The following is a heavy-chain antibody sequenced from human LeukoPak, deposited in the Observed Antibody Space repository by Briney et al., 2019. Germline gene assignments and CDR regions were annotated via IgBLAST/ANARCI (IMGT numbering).Heavy chain of an antibody. J-gene: IGHJ4*02. V-gene: IGHV4-39*07. CDR3: ARRGGSYGLYY. CDR1: GGSISSSSYY. D-gene: IGHD1-26*01. CDR2: INHSGST. Sequence: PSETLSLTCTVSGGSISSSSYYWGWIRQPPGKGLEWIGEINHSGSTNYNPSLKSRVTISVDTSKNQFSLKLSSVTAADTAVYYCARRGGSYGLYYWGQGTLVTVSS.